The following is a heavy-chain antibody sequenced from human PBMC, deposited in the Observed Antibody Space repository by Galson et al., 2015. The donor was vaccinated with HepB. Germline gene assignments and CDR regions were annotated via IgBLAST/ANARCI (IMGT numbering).Heavy chain of an antibody. D-gene: IGHD4-23*01. Sequence: SLRLSCAASGFTFSGYGMHWVRQAPGKGLEWVAVISYDGSNKYYADSVKGRFTISRDNSKSTLYLQMDNLRAEDTGVYYCAKEVNYGGNLPADYWGQGTLVTVSS. V-gene: IGHV3-30*18. J-gene: IGHJ4*02. CDR2: ISYDGSNK. CDR1: GFTFSGYG. CDR3: AKEVNYGGNLPADY.